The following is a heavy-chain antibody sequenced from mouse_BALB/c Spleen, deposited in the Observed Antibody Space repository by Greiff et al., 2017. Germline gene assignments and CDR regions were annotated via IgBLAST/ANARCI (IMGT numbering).Heavy chain of an antibody. CDR1: GFTFSSFG. CDR3: ARSGLSYYYAMDY. Sequence: EVKVVESGGGLVQPGGSRKLSCAASGFTFSSFGMHWVRQAPEKGLEWVAYISSGSSTIYYADTVKGRFTISRDNPKNTLFLQMTSLRSEDTAMYYCARSGLSYYYAMDYWGQGTSVTVSS. CDR2: ISSGSSTI. D-gene: IGHD3-1*01. V-gene: IGHV5-17*02. J-gene: IGHJ4*01.